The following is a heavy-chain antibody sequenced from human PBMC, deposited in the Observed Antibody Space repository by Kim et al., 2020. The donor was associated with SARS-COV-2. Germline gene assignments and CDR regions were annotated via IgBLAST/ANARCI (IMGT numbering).Heavy chain of an antibody. V-gene: IGHV4-59*01. D-gene: IGHD5-12*01. CDR3: ARDPRGWLQPTAYWYFDL. CDR2: IYYSGST. Sequence: SATLSLTCTVSGGSISSYYWSWIRQPPGKGLEWIGYIYYSGSTNYNPSLKSRVTISVDTSKNQFSLKLSSVTAADTAVYYCARDPRGWLQPTAYWYFDL. J-gene: IGHJ2*01. CDR1: GGSISSYY.